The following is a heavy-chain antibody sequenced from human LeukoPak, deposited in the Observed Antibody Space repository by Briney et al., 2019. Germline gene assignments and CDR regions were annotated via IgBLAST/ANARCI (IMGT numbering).Heavy chain of an antibody. CDR3: ARGDYYDSSGYWNFDY. J-gene: IGHJ4*02. D-gene: IGHD3-22*01. V-gene: IGHV1-2*02. CDR2: INPNSGGT. Sequence: ASVKVSCKASGYTFTGYHMHWVRQAPGQGLEWMGWINPNSGGTNYAQKFQGRVTMTRDTSISTAYMELSRLRSDDTAVYYCARGDYYDSSGYWNFDYWGQGTLVTVSS. CDR1: GYTFTGYH.